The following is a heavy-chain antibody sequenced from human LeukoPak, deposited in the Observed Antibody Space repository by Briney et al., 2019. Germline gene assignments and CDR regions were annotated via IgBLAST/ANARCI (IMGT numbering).Heavy chain of an antibody. CDR1: GFTFSNFW. D-gene: IGHD4-17*01. Sequence: GGSLGLSCAASGFTFSNFWMSWVRQAPGKGLEWVANIKHDGSEKYYVDSVKGRFTVSRDDAKNSLYLQMNSLRAEDTAVYYCARHDYGDLGQGTLVTVSS. J-gene: IGHJ4*02. V-gene: IGHV3-7*02. CDR2: IKHDGSEK. CDR3: ARHDYGD.